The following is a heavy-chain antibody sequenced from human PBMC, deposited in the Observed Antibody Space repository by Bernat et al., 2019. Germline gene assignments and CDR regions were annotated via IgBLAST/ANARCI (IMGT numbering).Heavy chain of an antibody. D-gene: IGHD6-13*01. Sequence: QVQLVQSGAEVKKPGASVKVSCKASGYTFTSNGISWVRQAPGHGLEWMGWISGYNGKTNYAQKLQGRVTMTTDTSTSRAYMELRSLRSDDTAVYYCARDGTAGAAGTFDYYGMDVWGQGTTVTVSS. CDR3: ARDGTAGAAGTFDYYGMDV. CDR2: ISGYNGKT. CDR1: GYTFTSNG. V-gene: IGHV1-18*01. J-gene: IGHJ6*02.